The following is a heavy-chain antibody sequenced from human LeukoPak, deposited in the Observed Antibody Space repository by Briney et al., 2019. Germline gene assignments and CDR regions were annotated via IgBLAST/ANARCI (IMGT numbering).Heavy chain of an antibody. CDR1: GGSISSYY. J-gene: IGHJ4*02. D-gene: IGHD4-17*01. Sequence: SETLSLTCTVSGGSISSYYWSWIRQPPGKGLEWIGYIYSSGSTNYNPSLKSRVTISVDTPKNQFSLKLSSVTAADTALYYCARATYGSVFFDYWGQGTLVTVSS. V-gene: IGHV4-59*01. CDR2: IYSSGST. CDR3: ARATYGSVFFDY.